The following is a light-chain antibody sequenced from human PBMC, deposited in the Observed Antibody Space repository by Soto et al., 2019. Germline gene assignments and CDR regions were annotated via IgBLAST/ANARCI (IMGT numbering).Light chain of an antibody. CDR2: SNS. Sequence: QAVVTQPPSASGTPGQRVTISCSGSSSNIGSNTVKWYQQLPGTAPKLLIYSNSQRPSGVPDRFSGSKSGTSASLAISGLQSEDEADYYCAAWDDSLNGGVFGGGTKLTVL. CDR3: AAWDDSLNGGV. V-gene: IGLV1-44*01. CDR1: SSNIGSNT. J-gene: IGLJ3*02.